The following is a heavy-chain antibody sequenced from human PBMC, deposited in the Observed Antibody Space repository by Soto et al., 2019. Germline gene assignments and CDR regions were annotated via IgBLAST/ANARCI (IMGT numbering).Heavy chain of an antibody. CDR1: GFSFSNHW. J-gene: IGHJ4*02. Sequence: GSLRLSCAASGFSFSNHWMSWVRQAPGKGLEWVGNIKEDGSQKQYVDSVEGRFIISRDNAKNLLYLQMNSLRVDDTAVFYCARDDRTGYYDYWGQGTLVTVS. CDR3: ARDDRTGYYDY. V-gene: IGHV3-7*05. CDR2: IKEDGSQK. D-gene: IGHD3-22*01.